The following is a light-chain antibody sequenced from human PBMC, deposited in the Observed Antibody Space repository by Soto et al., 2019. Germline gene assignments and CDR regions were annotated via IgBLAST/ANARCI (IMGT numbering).Light chain of an antibody. V-gene: IGKV1D-12*01. CDR3: QQANSFPIT. CDR2: EAS. CDR1: QGITNR. Sequence: DIQMTQSPSSVSASVGDRVTITCRASQGITNRFAWYQQKPGKAPKLLIYEASSLQSGVPSRISGSGSGTDFTLTISSLQPEDFATYYCQQANSFPITFGQGTRLEIK. J-gene: IGKJ5*01.